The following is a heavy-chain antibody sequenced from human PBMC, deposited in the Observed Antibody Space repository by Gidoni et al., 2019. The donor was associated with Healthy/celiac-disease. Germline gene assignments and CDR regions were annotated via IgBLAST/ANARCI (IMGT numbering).Heavy chain of an antibody. V-gene: IGHV3-15*01. Sequence: EVQRVEPGGGLVKPGGSLRRSCAASGFTFSNAWMSWVRQAPGKGLEWVGRVKSKTDGWTTDYAAPVKGRFTISRDDSKNTLYLQMNSLKTEDTAVYCCTTDLGYCSSTSCYGAFDIWGQGTMVTVSS. CDR2: VKSKTDGWTT. CDR3: TTDLGYCSSTSCYGAFDI. J-gene: IGHJ3*02. D-gene: IGHD2-2*01. CDR1: GFTFSNAW.